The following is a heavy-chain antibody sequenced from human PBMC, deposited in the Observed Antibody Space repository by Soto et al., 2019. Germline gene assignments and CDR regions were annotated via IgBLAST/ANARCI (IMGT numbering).Heavy chain of an antibody. CDR1: GFTFSSYS. D-gene: IGHD3-22*01. Sequence: KSGGSLRLSCAASGFTFSSYSMNWVRQAPGKGLEWVSSISSSSSYIYYADSVKGRFTISRDNAKNSLYLQMNSLRAEDTAVYYCARDWWYYYDSSGYGVEGYWGQGTLVTVSS. J-gene: IGHJ4*02. V-gene: IGHV3-21*01. CDR3: ARDWWYYYDSSGYGVEGY. CDR2: ISSSSSYI.